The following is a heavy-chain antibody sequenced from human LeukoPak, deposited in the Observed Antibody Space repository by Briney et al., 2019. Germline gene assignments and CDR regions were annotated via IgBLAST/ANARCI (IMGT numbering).Heavy chain of an antibody. J-gene: IGHJ4*02. V-gene: IGHV3-53*01. D-gene: IGHD4-23*01. CDR1: GFTVSNNY. Sequence: QTGGSLRLSCAASGFTVSNNYMSWVHQAPGKGLEWVSVIYGGGSTYYADSVKGRFTISRDNSKNTLYLQMNSLRAEDTAVYYCAKATTTVVTPSDYWGQGTLDTVSS. CDR2: IYGGGST. CDR3: AKATTTVVTPSDY.